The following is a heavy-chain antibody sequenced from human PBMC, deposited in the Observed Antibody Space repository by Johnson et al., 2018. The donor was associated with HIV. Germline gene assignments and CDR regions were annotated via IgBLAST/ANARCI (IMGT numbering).Heavy chain of an antibody. CDR3: AKESKWESRTPHAFDI. CDR1: GFTVSITY. V-gene: IGHV3-66*01. J-gene: IGHJ3*02. D-gene: IGHD1-26*01. Sequence: VQLVESGGGLVQPGGSLRLSCAASGFTVSITYMSWVRQAPGKGLEWVSTIYSGGSTYYADSVKGRFTISRDNSKNTLYLQMKSLRAEDTAVYYCAKESKWESRTPHAFDIWGQGALVTVSS. CDR2: IYSGGST.